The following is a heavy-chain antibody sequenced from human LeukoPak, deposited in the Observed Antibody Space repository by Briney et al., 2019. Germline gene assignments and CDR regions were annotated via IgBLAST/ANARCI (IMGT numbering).Heavy chain of an antibody. CDR3: ARDRMGTSYSVSHFDF. D-gene: IGHD6-13*01. J-gene: IGHJ4*02. CDR2: INYNGGIT. CDR1: GFTFVDYG. Sequence: GGSLRLSCAPSGFTFVDYGLSWVRRAPGKGLEWLSAINYNGGITDYADSVRGRFTISRDNAKNALYLQVDSLRAEDTAFYYCARDRMGTSYSVSHFDFWGQGILVTVSS. V-gene: IGHV3-20*04.